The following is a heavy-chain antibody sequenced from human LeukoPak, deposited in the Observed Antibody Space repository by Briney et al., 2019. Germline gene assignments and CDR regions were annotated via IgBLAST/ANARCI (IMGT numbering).Heavy chain of an antibody. CDR3: ACLAASYYFDY. V-gene: IGHV3-21*01. D-gene: IGHD6-13*01. Sequence: GGSLRLSCAASGFTFSSYSMNWVRRAPGKGLEWVSSISSSSSYIYYADSVKGRFTISRDNAKNSLYLQMNSLRAEDTAVYYCACLAASYYFDYWGQGTLVTVSS. CDR2: ISSSSSYI. J-gene: IGHJ4*02. CDR1: GFTFSSYS.